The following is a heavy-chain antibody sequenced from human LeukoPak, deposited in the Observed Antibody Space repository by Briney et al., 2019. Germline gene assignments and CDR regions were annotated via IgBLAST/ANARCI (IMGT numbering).Heavy chain of an antibody. Sequence: ASVKVSCKASGYTFTSYGISWVRQAPGQGLEWMGWISAYNGNTNYAQKLQGRVTMTTDTSTSTAYMELRSLRSDDTAVYYCARDLRPIVLVPAAIVAFDIWGQGTMVTVSS. D-gene: IGHD2-2*02. CDR1: GYTFTSYG. V-gene: IGHV1-18*04. CDR2: ISAYNGNT. J-gene: IGHJ3*02. CDR3: ARDLRPIVLVPAAIVAFDI.